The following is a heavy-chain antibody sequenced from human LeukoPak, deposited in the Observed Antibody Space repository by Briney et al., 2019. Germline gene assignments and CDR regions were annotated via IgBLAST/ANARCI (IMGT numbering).Heavy chain of an antibody. D-gene: IGHD6-13*01. Sequence: ASVKVSCKASGYTFTSFGISWVRQAPGQGLEWMGWIGAYNGNTKYGQKLQGRVTMTADTSTSTAYMELRSLRSDDAAVYYCARDQMNIAAAGAYFDYWGQGTLVTVSS. CDR3: ARDQMNIAAAGAYFDY. J-gene: IGHJ4*02. V-gene: IGHV1-18*01. CDR1: GYTFTSFG. CDR2: IGAYNGNT.